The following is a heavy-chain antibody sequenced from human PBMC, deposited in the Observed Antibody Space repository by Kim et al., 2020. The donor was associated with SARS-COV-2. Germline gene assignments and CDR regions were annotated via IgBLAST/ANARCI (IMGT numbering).Heavy chain of an antibody. V-gene: IGHV4-39*07. J-gene: IGHJ4*02. Sequence: SETLSLTCTVSGGSISSSSYYWGWIRQPPGKGLEWIGSIYYSGSTYYNPSLKSRVTISVDTSKNQFSLKLSSVTAADTAVYYCARVDAYYDILTDPYYFDYWGQGTLVTVSS. CDR3: ARVDAYYDILTDPYYFDY. D-gene: IGHD3-9*01. CDR1: GGSISSSSYY. CDR2: IYYSGST.